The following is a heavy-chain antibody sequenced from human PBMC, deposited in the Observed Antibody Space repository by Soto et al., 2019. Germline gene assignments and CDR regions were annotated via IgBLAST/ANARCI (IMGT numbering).Heavy chain of an antibody. CDR3: VKDWTGNKCPCLDV. D-gene: IGHD2-8*02. V-gene: IGHV3-23*01. J-gene: IGHJ6*02. Sequence: EVEVLESGGGLQQPGGSLRLSCVASGFTFNAHAMTWVRQGPGVGLEWTSNISGDGKSTYYADSVKGRFTVSRDNSKNTLTLQMNSLRVEDTATYYCVKDWTGNKCPCLDVWGQGTTVTVSS. CDR2: ISGDGKST. CDR1: GFTFNAHA.